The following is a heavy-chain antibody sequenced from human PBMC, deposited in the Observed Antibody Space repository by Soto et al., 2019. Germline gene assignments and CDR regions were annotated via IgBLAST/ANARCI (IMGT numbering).Heavy chain of an antibody. Sequence: GGSLRLSCAASGFTFSDHYMDWVRQAPGKGLEWVGRNRNKANSYTTEYAASVKGRFTISRDDSKNSLYLQMNSLKTEDTAVYYCARESYGDYAVPPREFDYWGQGTLVTVSS. CDR1: GFTFSDHY. D-gene: IGHD4-17*01. CDR2: NRNKANSYTT. CDR3: ARESYGDYAVPPREFDY. V-gene: IGHV3-72*01. J-gene: IGHJ4*02.